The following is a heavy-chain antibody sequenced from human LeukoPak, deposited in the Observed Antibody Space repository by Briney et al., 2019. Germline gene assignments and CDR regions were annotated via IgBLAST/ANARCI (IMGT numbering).Heavy chain of an antibody. Sequence: PGGSLRLSCAASGFTFSSYEMNWVRQAPGKGLECVSYISSSGSTIYYADSVKGRFTISRDNAKNSLYLQMNSLRAEDTAVYYCARGRSITLLRGVAMSDGFDIWGQGAMVTVSS. CDR1: GFTFSSYE. D-gene: IGHD3-10*01. V-gene: IGHV3-48*03. CDR3: ARGRSITLLRGVAMSDGFDI. J-gene: IGHJ3*02. CDR2: ISSSGSTI.